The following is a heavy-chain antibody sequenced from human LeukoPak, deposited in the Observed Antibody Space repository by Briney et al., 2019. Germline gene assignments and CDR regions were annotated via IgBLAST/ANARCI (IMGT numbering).Heavy chain of an antibody. V-gene: IGHV1-18*01. J-gene: IGHJ4*02. Sequence: ASVKVSCKASGYTFTSYGISWVRQAPGQGLEWMGWISAYNGNTNYAQKLQGRVTMTTDTSTSTAYMELRSLRSDDTAVYYCARDRGSGSYYIYFDYWGQGTLVTVSS. D-gene: IGHD3-10*01. CDR2: ISAYNGNT. CDR3: ARDRGSGSYYIYFDY. CDR1: GYTFTSYG.